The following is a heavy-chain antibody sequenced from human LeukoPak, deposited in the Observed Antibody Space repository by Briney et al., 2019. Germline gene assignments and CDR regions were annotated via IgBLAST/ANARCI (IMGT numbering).Heavy chain of an antibody. CDR3: ARQKPSGYYTTSAYYYDY. CDR1: GYSISSGYY. V-gene: IGHV4-38-2*02. D-gene: IGHD3-22*01. J-gene: IGHJ4*02. Sequence: SETLSLTCTVSGYSISSGYYCGWIRQPPGKGLEWIGSIYHSGSTYYNPSLKSRVTISVDTSKNQFSLKLSSVTAADTAVYYCARQKPSGYYTTSAYYYDYWGQGTLVTVSS. CDR2: IYHSGST.